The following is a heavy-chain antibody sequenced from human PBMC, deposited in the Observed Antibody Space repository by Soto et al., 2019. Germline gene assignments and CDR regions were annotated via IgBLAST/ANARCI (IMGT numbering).Heavy chain of an antibody. Sequence: QVQLQESGPGLVKPSETLSLTCTVSGGSISSYYWSWIRQPPGKGLEWIGYIYYSGSTNYNPSLTSRVTISVDTSKNQFSLKLSSVTAADTAVYYCARLYYYDGHDAFDIWGQGTMVTVSS. V-gene: IGHV4-59*01. CDR3: ARLYYYDGHDAFDI. CDR2: IYYSGST. D-gene: IGHD3-22*01. CDR1: GGSISSYY. J-gene: IGHJ3*02.